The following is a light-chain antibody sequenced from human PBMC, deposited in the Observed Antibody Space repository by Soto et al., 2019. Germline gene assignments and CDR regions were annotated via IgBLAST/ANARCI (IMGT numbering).Light chain of an antibody. V-gene: IGKV3-11*01. CDR3: QRRSNWPPA. CDR2: DAS. Sequence: EIVLTQSPATLSLSPGERATLSCRASQSVSSYLAWYQQKPGQAPRLLIYDASNRATGIPARFSGSGYGTDFIITISSLETEDGAVSYCQRRSNWPPAFGQGTKLEIK. CDR1: QSVSSY. J-gene: IGKJ2*01.